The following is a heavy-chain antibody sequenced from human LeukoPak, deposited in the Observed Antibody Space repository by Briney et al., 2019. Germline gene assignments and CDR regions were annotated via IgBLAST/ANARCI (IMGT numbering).Heavy chain of an antibody. V-gene: IGHV5-51*01. CDR2: IYPGDSQT. CDR3: ARRYNSGRFDL. Sequence: GESLKISCKGSGYSFTTYWIGWVRQTPGKGLEWMGIIYPGDSQTRYSPSFQGQVTMSADKSISTAYLQWSSLKASDSAMYYCARRYNSGRFDLWGQEPLVTVSS. J-gene: IGHJ5*02. D-gene: IGHD6-19*01. CDR1: GYSFTTYW.